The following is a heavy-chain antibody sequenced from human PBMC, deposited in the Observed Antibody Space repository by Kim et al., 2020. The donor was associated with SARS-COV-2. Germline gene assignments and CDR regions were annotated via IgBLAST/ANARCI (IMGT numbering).Heavy chain of an antibody. D-gene: IGHD4-17*01. CDR3: ARDRTVTWFDP. CDR2: K. Sequence: KYYVDSVKGRFTISRDNAKNSLYLQMNSLRAEDTAVYYCARDRTVTWFDPWGQGTLVTVSS. V-gene: IGHV3-7*01. J-gene: IGHJ5*02.